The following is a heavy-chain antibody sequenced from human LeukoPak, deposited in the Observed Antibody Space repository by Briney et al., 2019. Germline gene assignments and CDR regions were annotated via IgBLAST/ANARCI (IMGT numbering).Heavy chain of an antibody. J-gene: IGHJ4*02. D-gene: IGHD1-26*01. CDR1: GFTFDDYT. CDR2: ISWDGGST. V-gene: IGHV3-43*01. CDR3: AKDRGSGSYSYYSDY. Sequence: GGSLRLSCTDYGFTFDDYTMHWVRQAPGKGLEWVSLISWDGGSTYYADSVKGRFTISRDNSKNSLYLQMNSLRTEDTALYYCAKDRGSGSYSYYSDYWGQGTLVTVSS.